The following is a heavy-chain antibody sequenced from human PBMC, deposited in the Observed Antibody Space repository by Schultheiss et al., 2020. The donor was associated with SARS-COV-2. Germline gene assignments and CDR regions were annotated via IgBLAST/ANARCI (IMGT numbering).Heavy chain of an antibody. Sequence: GGSLRLSCITSGFTFGHYAMSWFRQAPGKGLEWVGFIRSIAYGATTEYAASVKGRFTISRDDSKSIAFLHMNSLKTEDTAVYYCTRDPNDLAYFSPSLQEGYYFDYWGQGTLVTVSS. CDR1: GFTFGHYA. J-gene: IGHJ4*02. V-gene: IGHV3-49*03. D-gene: IGHD1-1*01. CDR2: IRSIAYGATT. CDR3: TRDPNDLAYFSPSLQEGYYFDY.